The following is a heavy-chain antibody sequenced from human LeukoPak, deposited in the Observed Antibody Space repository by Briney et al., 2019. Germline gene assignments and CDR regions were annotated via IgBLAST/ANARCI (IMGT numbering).Heavy chain of an antibody. CDR3: ARGNIVAPDWFDP. J-gene: IGHJ5*02. V-gene: IGHV4-59*01. D-gene: IGHD2-15*01. CDR1: GGSISSYY. CDR2: IYYSGST. Sequence: PSETLSFTCTVSGGSISSYYWSWIRQPPGKGLEWIGYIYYSGSTNYNPSLKSRVTISVDTSKNQFSLKLSSVTAADTAVYYCARGNIVAPDWFDPWGQGTLVTVSS.